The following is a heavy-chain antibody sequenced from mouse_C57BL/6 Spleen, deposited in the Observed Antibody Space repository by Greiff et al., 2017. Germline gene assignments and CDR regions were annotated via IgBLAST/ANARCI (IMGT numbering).Heavy chain of an antibody. J-gene: IGHJ1*03. Sequence: QVQLQQSGAELVKPGASVKLSCKASGYTFTSYWMHWVKQRPGQGLEWIGMIHPNSGSTNYNAKFKSKATLTVDKSSSTAYMQLSSLTSEDSAFYYCAKSTTTVVATDWYFDVWGTGTTVTVSS. CDR2: IHPNSGST. CDR1: GYTFTSYW. CDR3: AKSTTTVVATDWYFDV. D-gene: IGHD1-1*01. V-gene: IGHV1-64*01.